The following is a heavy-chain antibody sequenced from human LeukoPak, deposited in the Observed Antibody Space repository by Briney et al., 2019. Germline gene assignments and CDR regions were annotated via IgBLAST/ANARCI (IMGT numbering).Heavy chain of an antibody. CDR3: ARDYDFWSGYYDY. J-gene: IGHJ4*02. CDR2: ISSSSSCI. D-gene: IGHD3-3*01. CDR1: GFTFSSYS. V-gene: IGHV3-21*01. Sequence: GGSLRLSCAASGFTFSSYSMNWVRQAPGKGLEWVSSISSSSSCIYYADSVKGRFTISRDNAKNSLYLQMNGLRAEDTAVYYCARDYDFWSGYYDYWGQGTLVTVSS.